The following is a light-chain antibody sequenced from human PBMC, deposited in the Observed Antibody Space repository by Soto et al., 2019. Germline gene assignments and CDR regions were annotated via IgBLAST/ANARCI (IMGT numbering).Light chain of an antibody. CDR1: QSVSSSF. Sequence: EIVLTQSPGTLSLSPGERATLSCRASQSVSSSFLAWYQQKPGQAPRLLIYGASSRATGIPDRFSGSGSGHDLNLTISRLEPEDFAVYYCQQYDSSPWTFGQGTKVEIK. CDR2: GAS. V-gene: IGKV3-20*01. CDR3: QQYDSSPWT. J-gene: IGKJ1*01.